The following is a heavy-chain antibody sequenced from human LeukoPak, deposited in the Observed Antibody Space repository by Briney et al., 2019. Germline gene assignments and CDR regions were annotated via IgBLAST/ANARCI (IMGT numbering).Heavy chain of an antibody. V-gene: IGHV3-11*06. CDR1: GFTFSDYY. Sequence: GGSLRLSCAASGFTFSDYYMSWIRQAPGKGLEWVSYISSHSSNIHYTDSVKGRFTISRDNAKNSLYLQMNSLRAEDTAVYYCARDPSIGSSLYYYMDVWGKGTTVTVSS. CDR3: ARDPSIGSSLYYYMDV. D-gene: IGHD2-15*01. J-gene: IGHJ6*03. CDR2: ISSHSSNI.